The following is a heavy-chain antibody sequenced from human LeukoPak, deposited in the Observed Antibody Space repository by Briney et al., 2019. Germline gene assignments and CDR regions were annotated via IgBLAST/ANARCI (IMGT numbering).Heavy chain of an antibody. J-gene: IGHJ4*02. V-gene: IGHV3-23*01. CDR2: ISATGTRT. CDR3: ARVTSLTGTIFDS. Sequence: GGSLRLSCAASGFAFSNYAMSWVRQAPGKGLEWVSAISATGTRTYYADSVKGRFTISRDNAKNTLYLQMSSLRVEDTAVYYCARVTSLTGTIFDSWGQGTLVTVSS. CDR1: GFAFSNYA. D-gene: IGHD1-7*01.